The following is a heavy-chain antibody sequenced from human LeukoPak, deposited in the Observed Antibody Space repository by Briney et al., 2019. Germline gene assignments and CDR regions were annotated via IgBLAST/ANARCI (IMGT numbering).Heavy chain of an antibody. Sequence: PGGSLRLSCSVSDFTFSSYSMNWVRQAPGKGLQWVSSISGGGSYIFYADSVEGRFSVSRDNAKNSVFLQMNSLRAEDTAVYYCARGLGDYDAFDVWGHGTRVTVAS. J-gene: IGHJ3*01. CDR1: DFTFSSYS. D-gene: IGHD4-17*01. CDR3: ARGLGDYDAFDV. V-gene: IGHV3-21*01. CDR2: ISGGGSYI.